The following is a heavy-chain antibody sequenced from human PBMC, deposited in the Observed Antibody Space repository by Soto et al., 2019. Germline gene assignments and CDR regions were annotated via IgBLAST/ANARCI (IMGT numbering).Heavy chain of an antibody. V-gene: IGHV1-58*01. CDR3: AADRHCSSNSCYVYGMDV. J-gene: IGHJ6*02. CDR2: IVVGSGNT. CDR1: GFTFTSSA. D-gene: IGHD2-2*01. Sequence: GASVKVSCKASGFTFTSSAVQWVRQARGQRLEWIGWIVVGSGNTNYAQKFQERVTITRDMSTSTAYMELSSLRSEETAVYYCAADRHCSSNSCYVYGMDVWGQGNTVTVSS.